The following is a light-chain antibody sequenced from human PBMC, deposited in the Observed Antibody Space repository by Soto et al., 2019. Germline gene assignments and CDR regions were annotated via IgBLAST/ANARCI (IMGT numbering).Light chain of an antibody. CDR3: QQYYSYPWT. CDR2: AAS. Sequence: QSPSSLSASTGDRVTITCRASQGISSYLAWYQQKPGKAPKLLIYAASTLQSGVPSRFSGSGSGTDFTLTISCLQSEDFATYYCQQYYSYPWTFGQGTKVDIK. J-gene: IGKJ1*01. V-gene: IGKV1-8*01. CDR1: QGISSY.